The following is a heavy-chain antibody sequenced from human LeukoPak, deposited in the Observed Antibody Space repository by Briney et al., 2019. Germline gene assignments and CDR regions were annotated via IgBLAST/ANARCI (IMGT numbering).Heavy chain of an antibody. CDR3: ARDRGSYSKTDY. Sequence: GAAEKVSCTGSGYTFTSYGISWVRQAPAQGLAWMGWSSAYKGNTTKAQKPQGRVTTTTHSSTSRAYMELRSLRSDDTAEYLCARDRGSYSKTDYWGQGTLVTVSS. CDR2: SSAYKGNT. CDR1: GYTFTSYG. V-gene: IGHV1-18*01. D-gene: IGHD2-15*01. J-gene: IGHJ4*02.